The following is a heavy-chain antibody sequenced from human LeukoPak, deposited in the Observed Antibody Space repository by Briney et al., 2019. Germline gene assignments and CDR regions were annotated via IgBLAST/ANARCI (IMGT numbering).Heavy chain of an antibody. V-gene: IGHV4-38-2*01. J-gene: IGHJ3*02. D-gene: IGHD3-22*01. CDR2: IYHSGST. CDR1: GYSISSGYY. Sequence: SETLSLTCAVSGYSISSGYYWGWIRQPPGKGLEWIGSIYHSGSTYYNPSLKSRVTISVDTSKNQFSLKLSSVTAADTAVYYCARHGTGDYDSSGYIIDAFDIWGQGTMSPSLQ. CDR3: ARHGTGDYDSSGYIIDAFDI.